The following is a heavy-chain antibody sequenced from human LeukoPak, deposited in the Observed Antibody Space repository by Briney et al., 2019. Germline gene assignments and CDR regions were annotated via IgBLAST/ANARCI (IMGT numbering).Heavy chain of an antibody. V-gene: IGHV3-21*01. CDR3: ARDPSYYYDSSGYVY. Sequence: GGSLRLSCAASGFTFSSYSLSWVRQAPGKGLEWVSFISSSASLIYYADSVRGRFTISRDNAKNSLYLQMNSLRAEDTAVYYCARDPSYYYDSSGYVYWGQGTLVTVSS. J-gene: IGHJ4*02. D-gene: IGHD3-22*01. CDR2: ISSSASLI. CDR1: GFTFSSYS.